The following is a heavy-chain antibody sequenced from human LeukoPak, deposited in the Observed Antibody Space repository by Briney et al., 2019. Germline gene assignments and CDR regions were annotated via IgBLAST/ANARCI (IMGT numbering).Heavy chain of an antibody. Sequence: SETLSLTCTVSGGSISSYYWSWIRQPPGKGLEWIGYIYTSGSTNYNPSLKSRVTMSVDTSKNQFSLKLSSVTAADTAVYYCARERDGSGWYGQGWFDPWGQGTLVSVSS. CDR3: ARERDGSGWYGQGWFDP. CDR2: IYTSGST. CDR1: GGSISSYY. V-gene: IGHV4-4*08. D-gene: IGHD6-19*01. J-gene: IGHJ5*02.